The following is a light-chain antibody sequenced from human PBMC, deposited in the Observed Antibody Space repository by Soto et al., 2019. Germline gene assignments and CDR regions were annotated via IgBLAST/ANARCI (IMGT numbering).Light chain of an antibody. CDR1: SSDIGGYNY. V-gene: IGLV2-14*01. CDR2: DVS. J-gene: IGLJ2*01. CDR3: SSYTSSSTYVV. Sequence: ALTQPASVSGSPGQSITISCTGTSSDIGGYNYVSWYQQHPGKAPKLMIYDVSNRPSGVSNRFSGSKSGNTASLTISGLQAEDEADYYCSSYTSSSTYVVFGGGTKLTVL.